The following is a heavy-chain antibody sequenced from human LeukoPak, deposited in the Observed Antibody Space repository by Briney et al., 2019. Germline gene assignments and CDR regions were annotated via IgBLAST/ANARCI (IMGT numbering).Heavy chain of an antibody. Sequence: SETLSLTCAVYGGSFSGYYWSWIRQPPGKGLEWIGEINHSGSTNYNPSLKSRVTISVDTSKNQFSLKLSSVTAADTAVYYCARWGPWGYGDYVYLGWFDPWGQGTLVTVSS. CDR3: ARWGPWGYGDYVYLGWFDP. CDR1: GGSFSGYY. J-gene: IGHJ5*02. V-gene: IGHV4-34*01. D-gene: IGHD4-17*01. CDR2: INHSGST.